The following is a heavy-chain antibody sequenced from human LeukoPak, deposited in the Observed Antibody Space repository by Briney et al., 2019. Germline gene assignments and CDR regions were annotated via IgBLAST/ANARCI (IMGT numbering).Heavy chain of an antibody. CDR1: GFTFSSYS. CDR3: ARDPGSGSYTYYFDY. J-gene: IGHJ4*02. V-gene: IGHV3-21*01. CDR2: ISSSSSYI. D-gene: IGHD1-26*01. Sequence: GRSLRLSCAASGFTFSSYSMNWVRQAPGHGLEWVSSISSSSSYIYYADSVKGRFTISRDNAKNSLYLQMNSLRAEDTAVYYCARDPGSGSYTYYFDYWGQGTLVTVSS.